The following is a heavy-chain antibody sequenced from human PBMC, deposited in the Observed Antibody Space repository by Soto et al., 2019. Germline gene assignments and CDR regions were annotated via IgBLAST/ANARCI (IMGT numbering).Heavy chain of an antibody. CDR2: IYYSGST. CDR3: ARQFVVYAFDI. J-gene: IGHJ3*02. V-gene: IGHV4-59*08. CDR1: GGSISSYY. Sequence: SETLSLTCTVSGGSISSYYWSWIRQPPGKGLEWIGYIYYSGSTNYNPSLKSRVTISVDTSKNQFSLKLSSVTAADTAVYYCARQFVVYAFDIWGQGTMVTVSS. D-gene: IGHD2-21*01.